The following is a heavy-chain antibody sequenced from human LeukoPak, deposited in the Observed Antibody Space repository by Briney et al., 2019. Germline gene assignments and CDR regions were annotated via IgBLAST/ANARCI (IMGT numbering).Heavy chain of an antibody. Sequence: GRSLRLSCAASGFSFSEFGLHWVRQAPGEGLEWVAAIWYDGSKTYYADALKGRFTISRDNSKNTLYLQMNSLRAEDTAVYYCAKDGSSSGYPYYMDVWGKGTTVTVSS. V-gene: IGHV3-33*06. D-gene: IGHD5-12*01. CDR2: IWYDGSKT. CDR3: AKDGSSSGYPYYMDV. CDR1: GFSFSEFG. J-gene: IGHJ6*03.